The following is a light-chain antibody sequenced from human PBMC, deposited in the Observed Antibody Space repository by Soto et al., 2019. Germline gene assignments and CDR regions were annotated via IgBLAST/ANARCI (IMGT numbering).Light chain of an antibody. CDR2: GAA. CDR3: QQYGSSPWT. V-gene: IGKV3-20*01. J-gene: IGKJ1*01. CDR1: QSVSSSY. Sequence: EIVLTQSPGTLSLSQGERATLSCRASQSVSSSYLAWYQQKPGQAPRLLIYGAASRDTCFPDRFSSSGSGTDFTLAIIRLEPEDFGVYYCQQYGSSPWTFCQGTKVDIK.